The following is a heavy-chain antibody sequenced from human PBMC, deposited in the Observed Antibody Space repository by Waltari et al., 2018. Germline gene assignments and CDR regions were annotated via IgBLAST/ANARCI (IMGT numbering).Heavy chain of an antibody. D-gene: IGHD2-2*01. V-gene: IGHV1-2*06. J-gene: IGHJ3*02. CDR1: GYTFTGYY. CDR3: ARENLIVVVPAARDDAFDI. Sequence: QVQLVQSGAEVKKPGASVKVSCKASGYTFTGYYMHWVRQAPGQGLEWMGRINPNSGGTNYAQKFQGRVTMTRDTSISTAYMELSRLRSDDTAVYYCARENLIVVVPAARDDAFDIWGQGTMVTVSS. CDR2: INPNSGGT.